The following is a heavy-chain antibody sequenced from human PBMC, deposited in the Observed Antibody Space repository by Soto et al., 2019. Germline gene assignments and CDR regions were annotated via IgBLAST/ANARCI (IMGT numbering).Heavy chain of an antibody. CDR3: ARLGSSGWYQGSYFDY. CDR1: GGSITRNNHY. Sequence: QLQLQESGPGLVKPSETLSLTCIVSGGSITRNNHYWGWIRQSPGKGLEWIGSILYSGSTNYNPSLKSRVTFSVETSKNQFALTMSSVTAAATALYYCARLGSSGWYQGSYFDYWGQGTLVPVSS. V-gene: IGHV4-39*01. CDR2: ILYSGST. J-gene: IGHJ4*02. D-gene: IGHD6-19*01.